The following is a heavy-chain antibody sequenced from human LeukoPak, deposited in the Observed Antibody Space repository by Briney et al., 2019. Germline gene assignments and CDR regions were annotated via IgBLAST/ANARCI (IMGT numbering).Heavy chain of an antibody. V-gene: IGHV3-13*01. D-gene: IGHD6-19*01. J-gene: IGHJ3*02. CDR3: ARVGYSSGRAFDI. CDR1: GFTFSSYD. CDR2: IGTAGDT. Sequence: TGGSLRLSCAASGFTFSSYDVHWGRQATGKGLEWDSAIGTAGDTYYPGSVKGRFTISRENAKNSLYLQMNSLRAGDTAVYYCARVGYSSGRAFDIWGQGTMVTVSS.